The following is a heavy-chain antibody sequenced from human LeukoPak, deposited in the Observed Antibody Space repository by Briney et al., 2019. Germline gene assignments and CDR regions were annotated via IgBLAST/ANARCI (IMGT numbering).Heavy chain of an antibody. Sequence: PSETLSLTCTVSGDVVYYWNWIRQPAGKGLEWIGRIYNNESTWSNPSLKSRVSMSIDTSKNQFSLKLSSVTAADAAVYYCARDIGNHFGGLDHYYYDYWGPGTLVTVSS. CDR2: IYNNEST. CDR1: GDVVYY. D-gene: IGHD2-15*01. CDR3: ARDIGNHFGGLDHYYYDY. J-gene: IGHJ4*02. V-gene: IGHV4-4*07.